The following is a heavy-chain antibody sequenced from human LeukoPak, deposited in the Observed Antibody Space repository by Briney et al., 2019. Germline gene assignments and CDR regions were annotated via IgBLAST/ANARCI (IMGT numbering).Heavy chain of an antibody. Sequence: GGSLRLSCAASGFTFSSYAMSWVRQAPRKGLEWVSAISGSGGSTYYADSVKGRFTISRDNSKNTLYLQMNSLRAEDTAVYYCAKDNSINYYDSSGYYWDYWGQGTLVTVSS. CDR1: GFTFSSYA. D-gene: IGHD3-22*01. J-gene: IGHJ4*02. V-gene: IGHV3-23*01. CDR2: ISGSGGST. CDR3: AKDNSINYYDSSGYYWDY.